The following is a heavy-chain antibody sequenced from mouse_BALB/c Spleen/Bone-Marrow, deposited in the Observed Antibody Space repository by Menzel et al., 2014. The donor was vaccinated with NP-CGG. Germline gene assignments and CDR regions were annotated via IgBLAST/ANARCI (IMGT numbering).Heavy chain of an antibody. Sequence: QVQLQQSGAELAKPGASAKMSCKASGYTFTSYWMHWVKQRPGQGLEWIGYINPSTGYTEYNQKFKDKATLTADKSSSTAYMQLSSLTSEDSAVYFCARGRFAYWGQGTLVTVSA. CDR2: INPSTGYT. J-gene: IGHJ3*01. CDR3: ARGRFAY. V-gene: IGHV1-7*01. CDR1: GYTFTSYW.